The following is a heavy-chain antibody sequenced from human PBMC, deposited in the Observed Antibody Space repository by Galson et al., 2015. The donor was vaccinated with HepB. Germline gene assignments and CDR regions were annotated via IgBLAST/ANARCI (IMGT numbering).Heavy chain of an antibody. Sequence: SLRLSCAASGFTFSDYYMSWLRQAPGKGLEWLSYISSNTIYTNYADSVKGRFTLSRDNVKNSMYLQMNSLRAEDTAVYYCARVADSDYGDHSHFDYWGQGTLVTVSS. D-gene: IGHD4-17*01. CDR3: ARVADSDYGDHSHFDY. CDR1: GFTFSDYY. J-gene: IGHJ4*02. V-gene: IGHV3-11*06. CDR2: ISSNTIYT.